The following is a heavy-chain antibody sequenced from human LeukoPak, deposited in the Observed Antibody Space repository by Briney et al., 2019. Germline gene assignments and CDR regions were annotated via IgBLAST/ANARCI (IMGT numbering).Heavy chain of an antibody. J-gene: IGHJ4*02. V-gene: IGHV4-59*01. CDR3: ARAYYDFWSGWGYYFDY. CDR1: GGSISSYY. Sequence: PSETLSLTCTVSGGSISSYYWSWIRQPPGKGLEWIGYIYYSGSTNYNPSLKSRVTISVDTSKNQFSLKLSSVTAADTAVYYCARAYYDFWSGWGYYFDYWGQGTLVTVSS. D-gene: IGHD3-3*01. CDR2: IYYSGST.